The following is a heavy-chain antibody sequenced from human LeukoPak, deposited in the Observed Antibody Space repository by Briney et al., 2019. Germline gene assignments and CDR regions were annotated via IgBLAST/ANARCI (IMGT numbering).Heavy chain of an antibody. CDR2: INHSGST. CDR1: GGSISSSSYY. J-gene: IGHJ4*02. V-gene: IGHV4-39*07. CDR3: ARGLSSPYFDY. Sequence: PSETLSLTCTVSGGSISSSSYYWSWIRQPPGKGLEWIGEINHSGSTNYNPSLKSRVTISVDTSKNPFSLKLSSVTAADTAVYYCARGLSSPYFDYWGQGTLVTVSS. D-gene: IGHD2/OR15-2a*01.